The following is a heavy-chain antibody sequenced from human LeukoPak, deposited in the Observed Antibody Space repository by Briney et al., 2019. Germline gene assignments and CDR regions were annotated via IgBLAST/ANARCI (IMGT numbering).Heavy chain of an antibody. CDR1: GDSISGYY. V-gene: IGHV4-4*07. CDR3: ARDRSYGPDH. D-gene: IGHD5-18*01. J-gene: IGHJ4*02. CDR2: INTSGST. Sequence: TEALSLTCTVSGDSISGYYWSWIRQFAGKGLEWIGRINTSGSTNYKPSLKSRVTMSVDTSKNQFSLKLSPVTAADTAVYYCARDRSYGPDHWGQGTLVTVSS.